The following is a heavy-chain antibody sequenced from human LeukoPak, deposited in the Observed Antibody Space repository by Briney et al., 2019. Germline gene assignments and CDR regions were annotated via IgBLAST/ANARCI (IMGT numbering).Heavy chain of an antibody. CDR2: ISGYNGNT. CDR3: ARGERSSCRGDSCYYFDY. Sequence: ASVKVSFKASGYTFTSYGISWVRQAPGQGLEWMAWISGYNGNTNCAQKFQGRVTMTTDTSTSTAYMEVRSLRSDDTAVYYCARGERSSCRGDSCYYFDYWGQGTLVTVSP. D-gene: IGHD2-15*01. J-gene: IGHJ4*02. V-gene: IGHV1-18*01. CDR1: GYTFTSYG.